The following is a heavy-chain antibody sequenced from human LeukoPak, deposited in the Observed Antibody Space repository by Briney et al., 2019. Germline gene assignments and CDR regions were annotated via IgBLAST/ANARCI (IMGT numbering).Heavy chain of an antibody. J-gene: IGHJ6*02. CDR3: AREGDYDFWSAQGRHYYYYGMDV. CDR1: GFTFSSYA. D-gene: IGHD3-3*01. V-gene: IGHV3-30-3*01. Sequence: PGGSLRLSCAASGFTFSSYAMHWVRQAPGQGLEWVAVISYDGSNKYYADSVKGRFTISRDNSKNTLYLQMNSLRAEDTAVYYCAREGDYDFWSAQGRHYYYYGMDVWGQGTTVTVSS. CDR2: ISYDGSNK.